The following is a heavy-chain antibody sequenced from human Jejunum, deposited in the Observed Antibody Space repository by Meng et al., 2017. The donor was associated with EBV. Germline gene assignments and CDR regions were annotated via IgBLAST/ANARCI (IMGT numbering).Heavy chain of an antibody. CDR1: GGSFSDYY. V-gene: IGHV4-34*01. D-gene: IGHD3-10*01. CDR2: INHGGGA. J-gene: IGHJ5*02. Sequence: QIQLQQWGAGRLKPPETLSLACAVYGGSFSDYYWTWIRQPPGKGLEWIGEINHGGGAIYNPSLKSRVTISVDTSKNQFSLKLSSVTAADTAVYYCARLGGYASGTYYPIDPWGQGTLVTVSS. CDR3: ARLGGYASGTYYPIDP.